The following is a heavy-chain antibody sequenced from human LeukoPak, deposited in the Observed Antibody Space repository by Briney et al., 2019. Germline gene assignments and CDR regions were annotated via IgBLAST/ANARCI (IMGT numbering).Heavy chain of an antibody. V-gene: IGHV1-18*01. J-gene: IGHJ4*02. CDR1: AYTFTIYA. D-gene: IGHD6-19*01. CDR3: ARDPSNTSGRNPYFDY. CDR2: ISTYNGDK. Sequence: AAVTVSFTSSAYTFTIYAIRWVRHAPGQGLGWMGGISTYNGDKNYAQNLQGRVTITTDTSTSTAYMELRSLRSDDTAVYYCARDPSNTSGRNPYFDYWGQGTLVAVSS.